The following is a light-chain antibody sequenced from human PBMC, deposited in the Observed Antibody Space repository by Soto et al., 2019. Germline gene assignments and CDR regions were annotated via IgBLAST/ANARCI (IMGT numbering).Light chain of an antibody. J-gene: IGKJ1*01. Sequence: IVMKQSPATLSVSPMEIAALSVMASQSVSSNLAWYHQKPGQAPRLLIYGAYTRATGIPDRCSGSWSGTDFTLTISILQPEDFATYSCQHSYWTPWTFGQGTMVDIK. V-gene: IGKV3D-15*01. CDR1: QSVSSN. CDR3: QHSYWTPWT. CDR2: GAY.